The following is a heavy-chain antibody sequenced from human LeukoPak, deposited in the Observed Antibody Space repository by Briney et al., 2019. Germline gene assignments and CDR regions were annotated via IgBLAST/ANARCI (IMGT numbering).Heavy chain of an antibody. CDR2: ISYDGSNK. V-gene: IGHV3-30*18. CDR3: AKEGIAADCGY. J-gene: IGHJ4*02. Sequence: GRSLRLSCAASGFTFTNYAMHWVRQAPGRGLEWVAVISYDGSNKYYADSVKGRFTISRDDSKNTLYLQMNSLRAEDTAVYYCAKEGIAADCGYWGQGTLVTVSS. D-gene: IGHD6-13*01. CDR1: GFTFTNYA.